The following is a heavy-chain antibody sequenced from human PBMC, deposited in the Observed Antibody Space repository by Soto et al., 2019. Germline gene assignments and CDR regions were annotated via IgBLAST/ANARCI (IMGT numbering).Heavy chain of an antibody. CDR1: GGSISSYY. J-gene: IGHJ5*02. D-gene: IGHD4-4*01. CDR3: ARFSDMTTSRIDP. V-gene: IGHV4-59*01. CDR2: IYYSGST. Sequence: PSETLSLTCTVSGGSISSYYWSWIRQPPGKGLEWIGYIYYSGSTNYNPSLKSRVTISVDTSKNQFSLKLSSVTAADTAVYYCARFSDMTTSRIDPWGQGTLVTVSS.